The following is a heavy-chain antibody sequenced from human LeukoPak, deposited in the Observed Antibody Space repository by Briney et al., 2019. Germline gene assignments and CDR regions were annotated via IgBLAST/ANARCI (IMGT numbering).Heavy chain of an antibody. D-gene: IGHD3-9*01. CDR2: ISAYNGNT. V-gene: IGHV1-18*04. CDR1: GYTFTIYG. J-gene: IGHJ4*02. Sequence: ASVNVSFTASGYTFTIYGISWVRQAPGQGLEWMGWISAYNGNTNYAQKLQGRVTITTDTSSSTAYMELRSLRSDDTAVYYCARDRGYDILTGYYTARTDYWGQGTLVTVSS. CDR3: ARDRGYDILTGYYTARTDY.